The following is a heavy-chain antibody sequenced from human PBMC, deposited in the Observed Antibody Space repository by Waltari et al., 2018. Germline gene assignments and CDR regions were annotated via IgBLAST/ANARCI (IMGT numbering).Heavy chain of an antibody. Sequence: QLQLQESGPGLVKPSETLSLTCTVSGGSISSSSYYWGWIRQPPGKGLEWIGSIYYSGSTYYNPSLKSRVTISVDTSKNQFSLKLSSVTAADTAVYYCASPGYSSSSPFGYWGQGTLVTVSS. J-gene: IGHJ4*02. D-gene: IGHD6-13*01. V-gene: IGHV4-39*07. CDR3: ASPGYSSSSPFGY. CDR2: IYYSGST. CDR1: GGSISSSSYY.